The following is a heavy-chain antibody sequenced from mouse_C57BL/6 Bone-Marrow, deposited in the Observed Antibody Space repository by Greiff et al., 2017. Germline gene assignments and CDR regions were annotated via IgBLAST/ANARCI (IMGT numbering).Heavy chain of an antibody. CDR3: SRWGDYYISSPTPYFDV. D-gene: IGHD1-1*01. CDR1: GYTFTGYW. Sequence: QVQLQQPGAELVKPGASVKLSCKASGYTFTGYWMHWVKQRPGRSLEWIGRIDPNSGGTRYNEKFKSKATLTVDKPSRTAYMENRSLTSVDSAVYYCSRWGDYYISSPTPYFDVWGTGTTVTVSS. V-gene: IGHV1-72*01. CDR2: IDPNSGGT. J-gene: IGHJ1*03.